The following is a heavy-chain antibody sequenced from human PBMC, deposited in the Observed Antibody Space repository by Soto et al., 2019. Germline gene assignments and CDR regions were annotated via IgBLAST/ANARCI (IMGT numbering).Heavy chain of an antibody. D-gene: IGHD3-22*01. V-gene: IGHV3-53*01. Sequence: PRPSCAASGVTVRSNYMSWVRQAPGKGLEWVSMIYSGVSTYYADSVKGRFTIARDNSKNTLYLQMNSLRAEDTAVYYCARYDSYFDYWGQGTLVTVSS. J-gene: IGHJ4*02. CDR2: IYSGVST. CDR1: GVTVRSNY. CDR3: ARYDSYFDY.